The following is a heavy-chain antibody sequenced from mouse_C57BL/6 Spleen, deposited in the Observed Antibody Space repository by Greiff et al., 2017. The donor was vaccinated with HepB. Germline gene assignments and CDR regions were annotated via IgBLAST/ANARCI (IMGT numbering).Heavy chain of an antibody. V-gene: IGHV1-55*01. CDR1: GYTFTSYW. Sequence: QVQLKQPGAELVKPGASVKMSCKASGYTFTSYWITWVKQRPGQGLEWIGDIYPGSGSTNYNEKFKSKATLTVDTSSSTAYLQLSSLTSEDSAVYYCARYPYYGSSWFAYWGQGTLVTVSA. CDR2: IYPGSGST. D-gene: IGHD1-1*01. CDR3: ARYPYYGSSWFAY. J-gene: IGHJ3*01.